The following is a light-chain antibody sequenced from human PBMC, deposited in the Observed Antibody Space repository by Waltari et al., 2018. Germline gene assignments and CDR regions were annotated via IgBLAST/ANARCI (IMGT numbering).Light chain of an antibody. CDR1: QSISSW. CDR3: LQYSSSPWT. J-gene: IGKJ1*01. V-gene: IGKV1D-16*01. Sequence: DIQMTQSPSSLSASVGDTVTITCRASQSISSWLAWYQQKPGKAPNFLIYKASTLQSGVPSRFSGSGSGTDVTLTINSLQPEDFATYYCLQYSSSPWTFGQGTKVEIK. CDR2: KAS.